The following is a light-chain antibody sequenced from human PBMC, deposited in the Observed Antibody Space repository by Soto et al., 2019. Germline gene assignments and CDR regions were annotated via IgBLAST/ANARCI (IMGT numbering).Light chain of an antibody. J-gene: IGKJ1*01. CDR2: GAS. CDR3: QHYNNWPPGT. V-gene: IGKV3-20*01. Sequence: EIVLTQSPGTLSLSPGERATLSCRTSQSVSNNYLAWYQQKPGQAPRLLIYGASSRATGIPDRFSGSGSGTDFTLSISRLEPEDFAVYYCQHYNNWPPGTFGQGTKVDIK. CDR1: QSVSNNY.